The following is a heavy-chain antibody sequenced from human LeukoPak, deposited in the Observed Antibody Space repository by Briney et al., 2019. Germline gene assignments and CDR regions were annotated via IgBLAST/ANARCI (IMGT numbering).Heavy chain of an antibody. Sequence: PGGSLRLSCAASGFTFSIYGMHWVRQAPGKGLEWGAVISYDGSNKYYADSVKGRFTISRDNSKNTLYLQMNSLRAEGTAVYYCAKEPYDFWSGSKNYYFDYWGQGTLVTVSS. CDR3: AKEPYDFWSGSKNYYFDY. D-gene: IGHD3-3*01. V-gene: IGHV3-30*18. CDR1: GFTFSIYG. CDR2: ISYDGSNK. J-gene: IGHJ4*02.